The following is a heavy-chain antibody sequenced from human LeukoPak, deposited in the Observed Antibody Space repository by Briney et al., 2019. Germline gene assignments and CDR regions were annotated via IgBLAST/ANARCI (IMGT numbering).Heavy chain of an antibody. J-gene: IGHJ3*02. CDR2: ISAYNGNT. CDR1: GYTFTSYG. CDR3: ARVLYHHVYTSSSSGVFDI. Sequence: ASVKVSCKASGYTFTSYGISWVRQAPGQGLEWMGWISAYNGNTNYAQKLQGRVTMTTDTSTSTAYMELRSLRSDDTAVYYCARVLYHHVYTSSSSGVFDIWGQGTMVTVSS. V-gene: IGHV1-18*01. D-gene: IGHD6-13*01.